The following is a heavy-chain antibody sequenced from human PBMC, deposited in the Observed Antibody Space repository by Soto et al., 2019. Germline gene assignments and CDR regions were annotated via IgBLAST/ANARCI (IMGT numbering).Heavy chain of an antibody. Sequence: SETLSLTCTVSGGSISSGDYYWSWIRQPPGKGLEWIGYIYYSGSTYYNPSLKSRVTISVDTSKNQFSLKLSSVTAADTAVYYXARVNYDILPGYYIFDYWGQGTLVTVSS. CDR3: ARVNYDILPGYYIFDY. V-gene: IGHV4-30-4*01. J-gene: IGHJ4*02. CDR2: IYYSGST. D-gene: IGHD3-9*01. CDR1: GGSISSGDYY.